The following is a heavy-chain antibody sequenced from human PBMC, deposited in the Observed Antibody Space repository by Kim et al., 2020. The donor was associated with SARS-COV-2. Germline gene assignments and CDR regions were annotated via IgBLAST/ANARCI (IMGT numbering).Heavy chain of an antibody. CDR3: ARAPYSNYDLYYYGMDV. J-gene: IGHJ6*02. V-gene: IGHV1-8*01. CDR2: MNPNSGNT. D-gene: IGHD4-4*01. CDR1: GYTFTSYD. Sequence: ASVKVSCKASGYTFTSYDINWVRQATGQGLEWMGWMNPNSGNTGYAQKFQGRVTMTRNTSISTAYMELSSLRSEDTAVYYCARAPYSNYDLYYYGMDVWGQGTTVTVSS.